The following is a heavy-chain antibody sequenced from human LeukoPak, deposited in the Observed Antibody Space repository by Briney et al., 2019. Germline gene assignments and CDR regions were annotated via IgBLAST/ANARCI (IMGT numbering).Heavy chain of an antibody. V-gene: IGHV3-23*01. D-gene: IGHD1-20*01. J-gene: IGHJ5*02. CDR3: ARGGYNWNENWFDP. CDR1: GGSISSSSYY. Sequence: ETLSLSCTVSGGSISSSSYYWGWIRQAPGKGLEWVSGISPNGGITYYTDSVKGRFTISRDNSKNTVSLQMNSLRAEDTAVYYCARGGYNWNENWFDPWGQGTLVTVSS. CDR2: ISPNGGIT.